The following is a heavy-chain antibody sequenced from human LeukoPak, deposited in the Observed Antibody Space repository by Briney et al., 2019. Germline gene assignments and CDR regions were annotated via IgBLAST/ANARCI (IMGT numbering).Heavy chain of an antibody. V-gene: IGHV4-38-2*01. CDR2: IYHSGST. J-gene: IGHJ6*03. CDR3: GSNGAVTPAATLYYSYYMDV. CDR1: GYSISSGYY. Sequence: SETLSLTCAVSGYSISSGYYWGWIRQPPGKGLEWIGSIYHSGSTYYNPSLKSRVTISVDTSKNQFSLKLTSVTAADTAVYYCGSNGAVTPAATLYYSYYMDVWGKGTTVTVSS. D-gene: IGHD4-17*01.